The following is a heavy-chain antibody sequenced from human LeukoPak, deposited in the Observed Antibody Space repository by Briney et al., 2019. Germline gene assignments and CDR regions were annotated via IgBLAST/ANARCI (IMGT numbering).Heavy chain of an antibody. D-gene: IGHD6-13*01. Sequence: PGGSLRLSCVASGFTFGKYWMSWVRQAPGKGLEWVANIKLDGSEKNYVDSVKGRFTISRDNTKNSVYLQMNSLRAEDTAVYYCARGVFWQQEHYGMDAWGQGTTVSVSS. CDR2: IKLDGSEK. CDR1: GFTFGKYW. J-gene: IGHJ6*02. CDR3: ARGVFWQQEHYGMDA. V-gene: IGHV3-7*01.